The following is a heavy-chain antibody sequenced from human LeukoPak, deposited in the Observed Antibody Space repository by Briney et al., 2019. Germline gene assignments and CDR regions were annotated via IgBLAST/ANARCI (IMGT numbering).Heavy chain of an antibody. CDR2: INQDGSEK. CDR1: GLRFGSFW. CDR3: ARGRDGRFFDY. V-gene: IGHV3-7*01. Sequence: GGSLRLSCAVSGLRFGSFWMSWVRQAPGKGLEWVANINQDGSEKYFVDSVRGRFTISRDNSKNSLHLQMNTLRAEDTAVYYCARGRDGRFFDYWGQGTLVTVSS. J-gene: IGHJ4*02. D-gene: IGHD5-24*01.